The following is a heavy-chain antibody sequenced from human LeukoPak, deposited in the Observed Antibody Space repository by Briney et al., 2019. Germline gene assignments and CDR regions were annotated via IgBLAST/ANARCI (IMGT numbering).Heavy chain of an antibody. J-gene: IGHJ4*02. Sequence: ASVKVSCKASGYTFTSYYMHWVRQAPGQGLEWMGIINPSGGSTSYAQKFQGRVTITRDTSASTAYMELSSLRSEDTAVYYCARFYCSGGSCYHFYHPLDYWGQGTLVTVSS. D-gene: IGHD2-15*01. CDR1: GYTFTSYY. CDR3: ARFYCSGGSCYHFYHPLDY. CDR2: INPSGGST. V-gene: IGHV1-46*01.